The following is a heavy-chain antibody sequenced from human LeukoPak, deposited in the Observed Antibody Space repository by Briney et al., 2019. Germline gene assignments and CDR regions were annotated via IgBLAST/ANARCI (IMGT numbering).Heavy chain of an antibody. V-gene: IGHV1-18*01. CDR3: ARRSLVVVSPCGDY. D-gene: IGHD3-22*01. CDR2: ISPHNDNT. CDR1: GYTFSNFG. Sequence: ASVKVSCTASGYTFSNFGISWVRQAPGQGLEWMGWISPHNDNTNYAQTFQGRVAMTTDTSTTTAYMELRSLTSDDTAVYFCARRSLVVVSPCGDYWGQGTLVTVSS. J-gene: IGHJ4*02.